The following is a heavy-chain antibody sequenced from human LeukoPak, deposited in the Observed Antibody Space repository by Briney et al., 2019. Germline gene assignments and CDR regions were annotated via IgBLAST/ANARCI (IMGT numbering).Heavy chain of an antibody. Sequence: PSETLSLTCTVSGGSISSSSYYWGWIRQPPGKGLEWIANIYYSGSTYYNPSLKSRVTISVDTSKNQFSLKLSSVTAADTAVYYCARHGSVVRGVITTLNWFDPWGQGTLVTVSS. CDR1: GGSISSSSYY. J-gene: IGHJ5*02. V-gene: IGHV4-39*01. CDR2: IYYSGST. D-gene: IGHD3-10*01. CDR3: ARHGSVVRGVITTLNWFDP.